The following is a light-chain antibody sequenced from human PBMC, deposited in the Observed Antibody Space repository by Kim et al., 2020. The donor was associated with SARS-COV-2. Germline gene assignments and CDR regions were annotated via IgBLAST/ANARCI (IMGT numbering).Light chain of an antibody. CDR2: GNS. V-gene: IGLV1-40*01. CDR1: SSNIGAGYD. CDR3: QSYDSSLSVP. J-gene: IGLJ1*01. Sequence: QSVLTQPPSVSGAPGQRVTISCTGSSSNIGAGYDVHWYQQLPGTAPKLLIYGNSNRPSGVPDRFSGSKSGTSASLAITGLQAEDEADYYCQSYDSSLSVPFGTGTQLTVL.